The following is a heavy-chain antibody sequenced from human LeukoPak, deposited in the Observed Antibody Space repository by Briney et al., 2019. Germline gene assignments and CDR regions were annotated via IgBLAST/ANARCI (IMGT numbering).Heavy chain of an antibody. V-gene: IGHV3-23*01. Sequence: GGSLRLSCAASGFTFSSHAMSWVRQAPGQGLEWVSSLSGSGGSTYHADSVKGRFSIYRDNSKNTLYLQLNSLRAEDTAVYYCAKGGSTSRVTTSRVVFGYYYYMDVWGKGTPVTVSS. CDR1: GFTFSSHA. J-gene: IGHJ6*03. CDR2: LSGSGGST. D-gene: IGHD4-17*01. CDR3: AKGGSTSRVTTSRVVFGYYYYMDV.